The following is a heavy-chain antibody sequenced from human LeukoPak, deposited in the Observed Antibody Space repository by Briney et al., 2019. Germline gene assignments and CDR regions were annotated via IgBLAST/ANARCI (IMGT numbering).Heavy chain of an antibody. CDR1: GGSISSSSYY. Sequence: PSETLSLTCTVSGGSISSSSYYWGWIRQPPGKGLEWIGSIYYSGSTYYNPSLKSRVTISVDTSKDQFSLKLSSVTAADTAVYYCARASTGIAVAGTPDHDAFDIWGQGTVVTVSS. D-gene: IGHD6-19*01. CDR2: IYYSGST. CDR3: ARASTGIAVAGTPDHDAFDI. J-gene: IGHJ3*02. V-gene: IGHV4-39*01.